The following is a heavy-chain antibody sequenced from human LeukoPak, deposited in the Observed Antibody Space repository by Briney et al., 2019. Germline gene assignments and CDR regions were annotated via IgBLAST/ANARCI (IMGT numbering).Heavy chain of an antibody. CDR3: ARVRGGLVRFDY. J-gene: IGHJ4*02. V-gene: IGHV4-34*01. CDR1: GGSFSGYY. Sequence: PSETLSLTCAVYGGSFSGYYWSWIRRPPGKGLEWIGEINHSGSTNYNPSLKSRVTISVDTSKNQFSLKLSSVTAADTAVYYCARVRGGLVRFDYWGQGTLVTVSS. CDR2: INHSGST. D-gene: IGHD3-16*02.